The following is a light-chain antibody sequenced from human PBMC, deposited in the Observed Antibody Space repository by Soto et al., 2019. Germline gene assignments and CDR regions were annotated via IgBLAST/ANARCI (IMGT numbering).Light chain of an antibody. CDR2: KAS. V-gene: IGKV1-5*03. J-gene: IGKJ1*01. CDR1: QSISSW. CDR3: QQYNSYWT. Sequence: IQMTQYPSTLSAAVGHRVTITCRARQSISSWLAWYQQKPGKAPKLLIYKASSFESGVPSRFSGSGSGTEFTLTISSLQPDDFATYYCQQYNSYWTFGQGTKVEI.